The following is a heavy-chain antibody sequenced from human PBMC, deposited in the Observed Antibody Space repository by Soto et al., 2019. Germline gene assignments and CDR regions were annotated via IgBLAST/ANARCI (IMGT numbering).Heavy chain of an antibody. Sequence: QVQLQESGPGLVKPSETLSLTCTVSGDSLTNYYCSWFRQPPGKGLEWIGYIMYSGYSAYNLSLKSRPTMSTDTSKTHFSRLLAAVTATDTAVYYCAKHGFGPLQGLVDVWGQGTTVIVSS. V-gene: IGHV4-59*08. D-gene: IGHD3-10*01. CDR3: AKHGFGPLQGLVDV. CDR1: GDSLTNYY. CDR2: IMYSGYS. J-gene: IGHJ6*02.